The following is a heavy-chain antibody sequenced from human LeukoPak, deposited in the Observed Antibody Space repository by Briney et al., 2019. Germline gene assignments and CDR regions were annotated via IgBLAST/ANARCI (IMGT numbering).Heavy chain of an antibody. J-gene: IGHJ5*02. V-gene: IGHV1-2*04. CDR2: INPNSGGT. CDR3: ARGTVVVPAAPPSGGFDP. Sequence: GASVKVSCKASGYTFTGYYMHWVRQAPGQGLEWMGWINPNSGGTNYAQKFQGWVTMTRDTSISTVYMELSRLRSDDTAVYYCARGTVVVPAAPPSGGFDPWGQGTLVTVSS. CDR1: GYTFTGYY. D-gene: IGHD2-2*01.